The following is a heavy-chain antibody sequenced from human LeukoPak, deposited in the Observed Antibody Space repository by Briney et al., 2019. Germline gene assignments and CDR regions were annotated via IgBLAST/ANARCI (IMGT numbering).Heavy chain of an antibody. CDR2: INAYSGNT. V-gene: IGHV1-18*01. CDR3: ARSTRSLRHPDY. CDR1: GYTFSTYA. Sequence: EASVKVSCKASGYTFSTYAISWVRQAPGQGLEWLGWINAYSGNTNSPQRLQGRVTMTTDTSTSTAYMELRSLRSDDTAVYYCARSTRSLRHPDYWGQGTLVTVSS. J-gene: IGHJ4*02.